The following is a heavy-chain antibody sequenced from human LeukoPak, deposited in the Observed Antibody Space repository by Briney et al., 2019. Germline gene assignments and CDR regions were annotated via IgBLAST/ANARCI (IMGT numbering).Heavy chain of an antibody. V-gene: IGHV3-53*01. CDR3: ARASSGWYVDY. J-gene: IGHJ4*02. Sequence: GGSLRLSCAASGFTVSSNYMSWVRQAPGKGLEWVSVIYSGGSTYYADSVKGRFTISRDNSKNTLYLQMNSLGAEDTAVYYCARASSGWYVDYWGQGTLVTVSS. D-gene: IGHD6-19*01. CDR2: IYSGGST. CDR1: GFTVSSNY.